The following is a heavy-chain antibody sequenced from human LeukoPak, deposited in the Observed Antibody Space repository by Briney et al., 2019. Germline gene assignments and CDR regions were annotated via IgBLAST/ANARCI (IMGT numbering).Heavy chain of an antibody. CDR1: GSTFSSYS. V-gene: IGHV3-21*01. CDR2: ISSSRSYT. CDR3: ARDVPTYYYDSSGYSPDAFDI. Sequence: PGGSLRLSCAASGSTFSSYSMNWVRQAPGKGLEWVSSISSSRSYTYHADSVKRRFTISRDNAKNSLYLQMNSLRAEDTAVYYCARDVPTYYYDSSGYSPDAFDIWGQGTMVTVSS. J-gene: IGHJ3*02. D-gene: IGHD3-22*01.